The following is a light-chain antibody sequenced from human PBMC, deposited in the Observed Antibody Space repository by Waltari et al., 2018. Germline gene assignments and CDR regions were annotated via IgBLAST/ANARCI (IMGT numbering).Light chain of an antibody. CDR1: QSVLYSTNNNNY. J-gene: IGKJ1*01. V-gene: IGKV4-1*01. CDR3: QQYCSVPPT. Sequence: DIVMTQSPDSLAVSLGERATINCKSSQSVLYSTNNNNYLAWFQQKPGQPPKLLIYWASTRESGVPDRFSGSGSGTDFTLTISSLQAEDVAVYYCQQYCSVPPTFGQGTRVEIK. CDR2: WAS.